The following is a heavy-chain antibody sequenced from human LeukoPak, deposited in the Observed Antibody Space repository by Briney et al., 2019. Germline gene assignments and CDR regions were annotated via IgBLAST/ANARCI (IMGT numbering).Heavy chain of an antibody. D-gene: IGHD3-10*01. Sequence: SETLSLTCAVYGGSFSGYYWSWIRQPPGKGLEWIGSIYYSGSTYYNPSLKSRVTISVDTSKNQFSLKLSSVTAADTAVYYCARMISGAWGQGTLVTVSS. CDR1: GGSFSGYY. J-gene: IGHJ5*02. CDR2: IYYSGST. CDR3: ARMISGA. V-gene: IGHV4-34*01.